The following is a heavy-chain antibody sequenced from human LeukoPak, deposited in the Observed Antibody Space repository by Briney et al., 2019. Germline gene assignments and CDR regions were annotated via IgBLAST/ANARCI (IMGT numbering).Heavy chain of an antibody. CDR3: ARATDSGWYGFDY. V-gene: IGHV4-59*01. D-gene: IGHD6-19*01. J-gene: IGHJ4*02. CDR2: IYYSGST. CDR1: GGSISSYY. Sequence: SETLSLTCTVSGGSISSYYWSWIRQPPGKGLEWIGYIYYSGSTNYNPSLKSRVTISVDPSKNQFSLKLSSVTAADTAVYYCARATDSGWYGFDYWGQGTLVTVSS.